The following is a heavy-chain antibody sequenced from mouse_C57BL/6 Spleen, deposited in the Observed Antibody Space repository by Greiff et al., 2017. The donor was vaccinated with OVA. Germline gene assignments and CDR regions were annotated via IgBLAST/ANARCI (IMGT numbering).Heavy chain of an antibody. Sequence: VQLQQPGAELVRPGSSVKLSCKASGYTFTSYWMDWVKQRPGQGLEWIGNIYPSDSETHYNQKFKDKATLTVDKSSSTAYMQLSSLTSEDSAVYYCAIHYYGSSYYAMDYWGQGTSVTVSS. CDR1: GYTFTSYW. V-gene: IGHV1-61*01. J-gene: IGHJ4*01. CDR2: IYPSDSET. CDR3: AIHYYGSSYYAMDY. D-gene: IGHD1-1*01.